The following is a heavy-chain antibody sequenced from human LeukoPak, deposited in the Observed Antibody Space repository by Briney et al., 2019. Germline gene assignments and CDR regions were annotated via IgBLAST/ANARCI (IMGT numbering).Heavy chain of an antibody. CDR3: AKDSNDYGDYNYFDF. J-gene: IGHJ4*02. CDR1: GFTFSTCH. V-gene: IGHV3-33*06. D-gene: IGHD4-17*01. Sequence: GGSLRLSCAASGFTFSTCHIHWVRQAPGKGLEWVALICYDGSKTYYADSVKGRFTVSRDNSKNTLYLQMNSLRAEDTAVYYCAKDSNDYGDYNYFDFWGQGTLVTVSS. CDR2: ICYDGSKT.